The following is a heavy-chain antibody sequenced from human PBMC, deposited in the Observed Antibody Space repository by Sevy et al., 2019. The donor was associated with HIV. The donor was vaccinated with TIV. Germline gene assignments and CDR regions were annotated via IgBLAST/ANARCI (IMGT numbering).Heavy chain of an antibody. Sequence: GGSLRLSCAASGFTFSNAWMSWVRQAPGKGLEWVGRIKSKTDGGTTDYAAPVKGRFTISRDDSKNTLYLQMNSLKTEDTAVYYCTIDLSFNDYGDYFSDYWGQGTLVTVSS. J-gene: IGHJ4*02. CDR2: IKSKTDGGTT. CDR3: TIDLSFNDYGDYFSDY. D-gene: IGHD4-17*01. CDR1: GFTFSNAW. V-gene: IGHV3-15*01.